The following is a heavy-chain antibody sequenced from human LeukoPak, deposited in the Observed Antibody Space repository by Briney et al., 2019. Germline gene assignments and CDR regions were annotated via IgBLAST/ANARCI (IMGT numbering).Heavy chain of an antibody. CDR3: AKLPVSYSSGWSNFDY. Sequence: GGSLRLSCAASGFTFSIYAMSWIRQGPGKGLEWVSGISDSGGSSYYADSVKGRFTISRDNSKNTLYLQMNSLRAEDTAVYYCAKLPVSYSSGWSNFDYWGQGTLVTVSS. CDR1: GFTFSIYA. CDR2: ISDSGGSS. J-gene: IGHJ4*02. D-gene: IGHD6-19*01. V-gene: IGHV3-23*01.